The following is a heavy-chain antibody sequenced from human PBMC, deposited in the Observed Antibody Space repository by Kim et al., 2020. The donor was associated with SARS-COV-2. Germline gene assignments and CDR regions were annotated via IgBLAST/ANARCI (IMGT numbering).Heavy chain of an antibody. CDR3: ARDGDLYSSGKDAFDI. CDR2: IKQDGNQK. V-gene: IGHV3-7*01. Sequence: GGSLRLSGAASGFTFSSYWMTWVRQAPGKGLEWVANIKQDGNQKYYVDSVKGRFTISRDNAKNSLYLQMNSLRAEDTAVYYCARDGDLYSSGKDAFDIWG. CDR1: GFTFSSYW. J-gene: IGHJ3*02. D-gene: IGHD6-19*01.